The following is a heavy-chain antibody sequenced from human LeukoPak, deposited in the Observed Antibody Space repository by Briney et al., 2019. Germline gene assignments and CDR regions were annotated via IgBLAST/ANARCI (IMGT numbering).Heavy chain of an antibody. V-gene: IGHV3-53*01. CDR2: IYSGSGT. CDR3: ARDWNPDYYSMDV. Sequence: GGSLRLSCAASGFTVSSNYMSWVRQAPGKGLEWVSVIYSGSGTYYTDSVKGRFTISRDNSKNTLYLQMNSLRAEDTAVYYCARDWNPDYYSMDVWGKGTTVTVSS. CDR1: GFTVSSNY. D-gene: IGHD1-1*01. J-gene: IGHJ6*03.